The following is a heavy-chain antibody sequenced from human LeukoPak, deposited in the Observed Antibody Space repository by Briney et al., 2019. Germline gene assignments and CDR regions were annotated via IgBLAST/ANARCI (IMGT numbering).Heavy chain of an antibody. Sequence: GGSLRLSCAASGFIFSNYAITWVRLGPGEGLEWVSTISGGDDTTTYGDSVKGRFTISRDNSNNTVYLQMDSLRVDDTAVYYCAKDLSLLDWFGEPDAVDFWGQGTMVTVSS. D-gene: IGHD3-10*01. V-gene: IGHV3-23*01. J-gene: IGHJ3*01. CDR1: GFIFSNYA. CDR2: ISGGDDTT. CDR3: AKDLSLLDWFGEPDAVDF.